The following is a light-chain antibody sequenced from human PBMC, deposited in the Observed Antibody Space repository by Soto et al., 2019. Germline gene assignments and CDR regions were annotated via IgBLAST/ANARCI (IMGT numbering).Light chain of an antibody. CDR2: EVS. Sequence: VVLTQSPLSLSVTLGQPASVSCRSSQSLLFTNGITYLTWFHQRPGQPPRRLIYEVSDRDSGVPERFSGSGSGTDFTMRISRVEAEDVGLVCCRQGTHWPLTFGGGTRVEIK. CDR3: RQGTHWPLT. J-gene: IGKJ4*01. V-gene: IGKV2-30*01. CDR1: QSLLFTNGITY.